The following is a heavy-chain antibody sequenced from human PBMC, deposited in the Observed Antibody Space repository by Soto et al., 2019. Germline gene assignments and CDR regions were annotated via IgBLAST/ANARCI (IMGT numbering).Heavy chain of an antibody. CDR2: IYYSGST. CDR3: ARGGRWQQSDY. V-gene: IGHV4-61*08. Sequence: PSETLSLTCTVSGGSISSGDYYWSWIRQPPGKGLEWIGYIYYSGSTNYNPSLKSRVTISVDTSKNQFSLKLSSVTAADTAVYYCARGGRWQQSDYWGQGTLVTVSS. CDR1: GGSISSGDYY. D-gene: IGHD6-13*01. J-gene: IGHJ4*02.